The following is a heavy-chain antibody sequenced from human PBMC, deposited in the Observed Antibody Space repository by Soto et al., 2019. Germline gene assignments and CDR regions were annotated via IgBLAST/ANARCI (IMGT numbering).Heavy chain of an antibody. D-gene: IGHD3-3*01. J-gene: IGHJ3*02. CDR2: IKEDGSEK. V-gene: IGHV3-7*01. CDR1: GFTFSSYW. Sequence: EVQLVDSGGGLVQPGGSLRLSCAASGFTFSSYWMSWVRQAPGKGLEWVANIKEDGSEKYYVDSVKGRFTISRDNAKNSLYLQMNSLRAEDTAVYSCVGGQDDSSDAFDIWGQGTMVTVSS. CDR3: VGGQDDSSDAFDI.